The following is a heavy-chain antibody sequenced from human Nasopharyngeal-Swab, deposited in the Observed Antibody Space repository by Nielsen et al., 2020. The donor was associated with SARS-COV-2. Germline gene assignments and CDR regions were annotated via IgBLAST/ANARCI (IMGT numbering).Heavy chain of an antibody. V-gene: IGHV5-51*01. CDR2: IYPGDSDT. CDR3: ARSYCRGGRGEEEGGRDV. D-gene: IGHD2-15*01. CDR1: GYSFTSYW. J-gene: IGHJ6*02. Sequence: GESLQISCKGSGYSFTSYWIGWVRQMPGKGLEWMGIIYPGDSDTRYSPSFQGQVTISADKSISTAYLQWSSLKASDTAMYYCARSYCRGGRGEEEGGRDVWGQGGTGAVSS.